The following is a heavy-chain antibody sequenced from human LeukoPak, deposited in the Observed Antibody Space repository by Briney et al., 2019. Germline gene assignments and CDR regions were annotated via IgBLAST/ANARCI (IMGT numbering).Heavy chain of an antibody. CDR3: ARGRSHTAGILMVRGARSDNYYYMDV. CDR1: GLTFSSYE. D-gene: IGHD3-10*01. CDR2: ISSSGSTI. V-gene: IGHV3-48*03. J-gene: IGHJ6*03. Sequence: GGSLRLSCAASGLTFSSYEMNWVRQAPGKGLEWVSYISSSGSTIYYADSVKGRFTISRDNSKNTLYLQMNSLRAEDTAVYYCARGRSHTAGILMVRGARSDNYYYMDVWGKGTTVTVSS.